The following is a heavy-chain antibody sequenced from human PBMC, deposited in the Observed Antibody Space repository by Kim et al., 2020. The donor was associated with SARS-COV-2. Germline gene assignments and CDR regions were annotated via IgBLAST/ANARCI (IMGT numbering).Heavy chain of an antibody. V-gene: IGHV4-59*13. J-gene: IGHJ5*02. CDR2: IYYSGRT. CDR1: GGSISSYS. D-gene: IGHD3-22*01. Sequence: SETLSLTCTVSGGSISSYSWSWIRQPPGKGLEWIGYIYYSGRTNYNPSLKSRVTISVDTSKNRFSLQLSSVTAADTAVYYCARDFTYYVSSGYDIRVFDP. CDR3: ARDFTYYVSSGYDIRVFDP.